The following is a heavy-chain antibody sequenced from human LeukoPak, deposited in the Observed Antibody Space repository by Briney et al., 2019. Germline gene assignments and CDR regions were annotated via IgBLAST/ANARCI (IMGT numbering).Heavy chain of an antibody. Sequence: GESLQISCKGSGSSFTSYWIGWVRQMPGKGLEWMGIIYPGDSDTRYSPSFQGQVTISADKSISTAYLQWSSLKASDTAMYYCAREYYYGSGSYYPYDYWGQGTLVTVSS. D-gene: IGHD3-10*01. CDR2: IYPGDSDT. V-gene: IGHV5-51*01. CDR3: AREYYYGSGSYYPYDY. J-gene: IGHJ4*02. CDR1: GSSFTSYW.